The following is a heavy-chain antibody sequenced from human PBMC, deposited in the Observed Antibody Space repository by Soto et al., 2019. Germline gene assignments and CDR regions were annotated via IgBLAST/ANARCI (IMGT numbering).Heavy chain of an antibody. Sequence: GASVKVSCKASGYTFTSYYMHWVRQAPGQGLEWMGIINPSGGSTSYAQKFQGRVTMTRDTSTSTVYMELSSLRSEDAAVYYCATIGVSGYLAVWGQGTTVTVSS. J-gene: IGHJ6*02. D-gene: IGHD3-16*02. CDR2: INPSGGST. CDR1: GYTFTSYY. CDR3: ATIGVSGYLAV. V-gene: IGHV1-46*01.